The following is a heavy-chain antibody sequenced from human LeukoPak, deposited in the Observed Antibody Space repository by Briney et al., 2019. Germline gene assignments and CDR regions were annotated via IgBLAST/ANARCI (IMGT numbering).Heavy chain of an antibody. Sequence: GGSLRLSCAASGFVFSSYATSWVRQPPARGLEWVSSLRGNGETFYADSVKGRFTLTRDDSRNTVYLQLNNLRVEDTAIYYCAKANWVSDADAVWWGQGTLVTVSS. CDR1: GFVFSSYA. D-gene: IGHD3-16*01. J-gene: IGHJ4*02. CDR2: LRGNGET. CDR3: AKANWVSDADAVW. V-gene: IGHV3-23*01.